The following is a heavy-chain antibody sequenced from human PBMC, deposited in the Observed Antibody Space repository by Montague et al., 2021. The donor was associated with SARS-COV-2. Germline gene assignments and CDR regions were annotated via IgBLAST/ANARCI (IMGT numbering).Heavy chain of an antibody. CDR3: ARSYYDILTAYYTPYDY. CDR1: GFSLSTSGMR. J-gene: IGHJ4*02. D-gene: IGHD3-9*01. V-gene: IGHV2-70*04. CDR2: TDWXXXK. Sequence: PALVKPTQTLTLTCTFSGFSLSTSGMRASWIRQPPGKALEWLARTDWXXXKFSSTSLKTRLTISKDTSKNQVVLTMTNMDPVDTATYYCARSYYDILTAYYTPYDYWGQGTLVTVSS.